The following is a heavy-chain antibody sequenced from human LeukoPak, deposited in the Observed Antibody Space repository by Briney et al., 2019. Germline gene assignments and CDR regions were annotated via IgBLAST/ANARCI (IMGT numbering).Heavy chain of an antibody. CDR1: GGTFSSYA. Sequence: ASVKVSCKASGGTFSSYAISWVRKAPGQGLEWMGGIIPIFGTANYAQKFQGRVTITADESTSTAYMELSSLRSEDTAVYYCARASGIFGVVKGIFDYWGQGTLVTVSS. V-gene: IGHV1-69*01. CDR3: ARASGIFGVVKGIFDY. D-gene: IGHD3-3*01. CDR2: IIPIFGTA. J-gene: IGHJ4*02.